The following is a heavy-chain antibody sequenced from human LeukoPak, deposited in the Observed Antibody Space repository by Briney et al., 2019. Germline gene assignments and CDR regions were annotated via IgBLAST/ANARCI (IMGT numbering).Heavy chain of an antibody. V-gene: IGHV4-61*01. CDR2: IYYSGST. Sequence: SETLSLTCTVSGGSVSSGSYYWSWIRQPPGKGLEWIGYIYYSGSTNYNPSLKSRDTISVDTSKNQFSLKLSSVTAADTAVYYCARRARGSYFDYWGQGTLVTVSS. D-gene: IGHD1-26*01. CDR1: GGSVSSGSYY. CDR3: ARRARGSYFDY. J-gene: IGHJ4*02.